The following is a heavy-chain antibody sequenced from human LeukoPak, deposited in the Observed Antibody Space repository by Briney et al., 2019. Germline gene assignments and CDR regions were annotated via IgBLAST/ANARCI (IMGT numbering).Heavy chain of an antibody. Sequence: SETLSLTCTVSGGSISSYYWSWIRQPPGKGLEWIGYIYYSGSTNYNPSLKSRVTISVDTSKNQFSLKLSSVTAADTAVYYCASHIAVAGPFDYWGQGTLVTVSS. J-gene: IGHJ4*02. CDR1: GGSISSYY. V-gene: IGHV4-59*08. CDR2: IYYSGST. CDR3: ASHIAVAGPFDY. D-gene: IGHD6-19*01.